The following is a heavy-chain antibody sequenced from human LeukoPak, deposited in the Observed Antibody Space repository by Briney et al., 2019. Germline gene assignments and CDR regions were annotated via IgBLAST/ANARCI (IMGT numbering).Heavy chain of an antibody. J-gene: IGHJ6*02. V-gene: IGHV3-23*01. CDR3: AKDRPYRNGMDV. CDR2: ISGSGGST. Sequence: ETLSLTCAVYGESFSGYYWSWIRQPPGKGLEWVSTISGSGGSTYYADSVKGRFTISRDNSKNTLYLQMNSLRAEDTAVYYCAKDRPYRNGMDVWGQGNTVTVSS. D-gene: IGHD4-11*01. CDR1: GESFSGYY.